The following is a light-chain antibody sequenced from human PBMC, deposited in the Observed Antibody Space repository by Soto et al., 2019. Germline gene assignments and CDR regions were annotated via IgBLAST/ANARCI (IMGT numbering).Light chain of an antibody. CDR3: SSYTSATTYV. CDR2: DVS. CDR1: SSDVGAYNY. Sequence: QSVLTQPASVSGSPGQSITISCTGTSSDVGAYNYYSWYQQYPGEAPKVIIYDVSHRPAGVSNRISGSKSGNTASLTISCLQTQDEADYYCSSYTSATTYVFGTGTKVTVL. J-gene: IGLJ1*01. V-gene: IGLV2-14*01.